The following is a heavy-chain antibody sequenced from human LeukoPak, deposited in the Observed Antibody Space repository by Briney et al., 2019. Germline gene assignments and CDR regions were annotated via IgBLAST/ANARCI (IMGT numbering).Heavy chain of an antibody. CDR2: ISGSGGST. V-gene: IGHV3-23*01. CDR1: GFTFSSYA. J-gene: IGHJ6*03. D-gene: IGHD4-23*01. CDR3: AKDPGGRYYYYMDA. Sequence: GGSLRLSCAASGFTFSSYAMSWVRQAPGKGLEWVSAISGSGGSTYYADSVKGRFTISRDNSKNTLYLQMNSLRAEDTAVYYCAKDPGGRYYYYMDAWGQGTTVTVSS.